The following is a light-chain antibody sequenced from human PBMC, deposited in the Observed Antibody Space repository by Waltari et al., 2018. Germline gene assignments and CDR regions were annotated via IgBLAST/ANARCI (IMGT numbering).Light chain of an antibody. V-gene: IGKV3D-20*01. CDR3: QQYANSPLT. J-gene: IGKJ4*01. CDR2: DTA. Sequence: EIVLTQSPATLSLSPGERATLSCGASQNIGGAYLAWYQQKPGLAPRLLIYDTAIRAAGVPDRFSGSGSGTDFTRTISRLDPEDFALYFCQQYANSPLTLGGGTKVEF. CDR1: QNIGGAY.